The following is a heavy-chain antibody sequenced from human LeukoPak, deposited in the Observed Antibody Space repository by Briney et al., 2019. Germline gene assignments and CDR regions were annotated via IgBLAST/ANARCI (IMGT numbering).Heavy chain of an antibody. Sequence: ASVRVSCKASGYSFTGNYMHWVRQAPGQGLEWMGIINPSGGSTSYAQKFQGRVTMTRDTSTSTVYMELSSLRSEDTAVYYCARVLHSSGWYGYGGDAFDIWGQGTMVTVSS. D-gene: IGHD6-19*01. CDR2: INPSGGST. CDR1: GYSFTGNY. V-gene: IGHV1-46*01. CDR3: ARVLHSSGWYGYGGDAFDI. J-gene: IGHJ3*02.